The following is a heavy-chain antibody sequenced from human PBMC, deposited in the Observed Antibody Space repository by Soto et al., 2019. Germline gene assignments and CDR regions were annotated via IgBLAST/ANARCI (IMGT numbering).Heavy chain of an antibody. J-gene: IGHJ4*02. V-gene: IGHV4-39*01. CDR3: ARVGVLRFLEWHATGGYFDY. CDR1: GGSISSSSYY. D-gene: IGHD3-3*01. Sequence: QLQLQESGPGLVKPSETLSLTCTVSGGSISSSSYYWGWIRQPPGKGLEWIGSIYYSGSTYYNPSLKSRVTITVDTSKNQFSLKLRSVTAADTAVYYCARVGVLRFLEWHATGGYFDYWGRGTLVTVSS. CDR2: IYYSGST.